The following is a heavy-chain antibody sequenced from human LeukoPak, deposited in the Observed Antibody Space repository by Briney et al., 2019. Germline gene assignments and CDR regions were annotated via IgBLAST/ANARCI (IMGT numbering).Heavy chain of an antibody. CDR2: IYYSGST. CDR1: GGSISSYY. Sequence: SETLSLTCTVSGGSISSYYWSWIRQPPGKGLEWIGFIYYSGSTNYKPSLKSRVTISVDTSKNQFSLKLSSVTAADTAVYYCAREGGYNPFDYWGQGTLVTVSS. V-gene: IGHV4-59*01. CDR3: AREGGYNPFDY. D-gene: IGHD5-24*01. J-gene: IGHJ4*02.